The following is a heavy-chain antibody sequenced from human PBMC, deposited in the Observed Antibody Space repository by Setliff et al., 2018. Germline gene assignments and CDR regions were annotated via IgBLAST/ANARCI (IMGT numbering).Heavy chain of an antibody. CDR3: ARDPRDGSSSPMADN. CDR1: GFTFSSHW. V-gene: IGHV3-74*01. Sequence: GGSLRLSCAASGFTFSSHWMHWVRQVPGKGLAWVSQVNPDATTTYYADSVKGRFTISRDNAKTTLYLQMNSLRVEDTAVYFCARDPRDGSSSPMADNWGQGTLVTVSS. D-gene: IGHD3-10*01. CDR2: VNPDATTT. J-gene: IGHJ4*02.